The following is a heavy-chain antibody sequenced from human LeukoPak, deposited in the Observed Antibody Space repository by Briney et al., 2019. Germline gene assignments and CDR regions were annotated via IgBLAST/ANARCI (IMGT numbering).Heavy chain of an antibody. Sequence: ASVKASCKASGYTCTNYCISWVRLAPGQGLEWMGLISAYNGNTNYAKKLQGRVTMATDTSTNTAYMELMSLRSDDTAVYYCARALTGTTSGPLPGYPAIDYWGQGTLVTVSS. J-gene: IGHJ4*02. CDR3: ARALTGTTSGPLPGYPAIDY. D-gene: IGHD1-7*01. CDR2: ISAYNGNT. CDR1: GYTCTNYC. V-gene: IGHV1-18*01.